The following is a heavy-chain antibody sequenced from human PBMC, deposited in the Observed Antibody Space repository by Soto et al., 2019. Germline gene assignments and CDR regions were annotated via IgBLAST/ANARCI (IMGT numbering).Heavy chain of an antibody. Sequence: ASVKVSFKASGYTFSSYGISWVRQAPGQGLEWMGWISDYNGNTNHAQKFQGRVTMTTDTSASTAYMELRSLRSDDTAVYYCARVRFSVNFLDYWGQGTLVTVSS. CDR3: ARVRFSVNFLDY. D-gene: IGHD1-20*01. J-gene: IGHJ4*02. CDR2: ISDYNGNT. CDR1: GYTFSSYG. V-gene: IGHV1-18*01.